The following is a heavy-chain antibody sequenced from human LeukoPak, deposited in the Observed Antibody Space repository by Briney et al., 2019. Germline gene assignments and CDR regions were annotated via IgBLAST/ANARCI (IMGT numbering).Heavy chain of an antibody. D-gene: IGHD3-9*01. CDR2: ISAYNGNT. V-gene: IGHV1-18*01. J-gene: IGHJ4*02. CDR3: ARGGDGDILTGLVFDY. CDR1: GYRFTSYG. Sequence: ASVKVSCKASGYRFTSYGISWVRQAPGQGLEWMGWISAYNGNTNYAQKLQGRVTMTTDTSTSTAYMELRSLRSDDTAVYYCARGGDGDILTGLVFDYWGQGTLVTISS.